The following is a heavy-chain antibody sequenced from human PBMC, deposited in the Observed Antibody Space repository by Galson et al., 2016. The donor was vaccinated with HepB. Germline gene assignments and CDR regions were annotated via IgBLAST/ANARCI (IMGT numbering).Heavy chain of an antibody. D-gene: IGHD2-21*02. V-gene: IGHV3-48*01. Sequence: SLRLSCAVSGFTFSRYSMNWVRQAPGKGLEWVSYISSSSSTIYYADSVKGRFTISRDNAKNSLYLQMNSLRAEDTAVYYCARALGDGRYAFDIWGQGTMVTVSS. J-gene: IGHJ3*02. CDR2: ISSSSSTI. CDR1: GFTFSRYS. CDR3: ARALGDGRYAFDI.